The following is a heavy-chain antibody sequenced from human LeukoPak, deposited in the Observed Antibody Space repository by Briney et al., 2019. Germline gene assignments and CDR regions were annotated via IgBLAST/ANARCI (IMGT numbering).Heavy chain of an antibody. V-gene: IGHV3-23*01. CDR3: AKENNRVRGVKYYFDY. CDR1: GFTFSSYG. J-gene: IGHJ4*02. CDR2: ISGSGGST. D-gene: IGHD3-10*01. Sequence: GGSLRLSCAASGFTFSSYGMSWVRQAPGKWLEWVSAISGSGGSTYYADSVKGRFTISRDNSKNTLYLQMNSLRAEDTAVYYCAKENNRVRGVKYYFDYWGQGTLVTVSS.